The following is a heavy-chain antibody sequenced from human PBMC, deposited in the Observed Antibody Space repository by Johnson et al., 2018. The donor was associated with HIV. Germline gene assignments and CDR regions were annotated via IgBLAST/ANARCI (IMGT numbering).Heavy chain of an antibody. J-gene: IGHJ3*01. CDR2: ISGSGGST. Sequence: VQLVESGGGLVQPGGSLRLSCAASGFTVSSNYMSWVRQAPGKGLEWVSSISGSGGSTYYADSVKGRFTISRDNSKNTPYLQMNSLRAEDTAVYYCAKDGGRLRTDAFDLWGQGTMVTVSS. D-gene: IGHD2-15*01. CDR1: GFTVSSNY. V-gene: IGHV3-23*04. CDR3: AKDGGRLRTDAFDL.